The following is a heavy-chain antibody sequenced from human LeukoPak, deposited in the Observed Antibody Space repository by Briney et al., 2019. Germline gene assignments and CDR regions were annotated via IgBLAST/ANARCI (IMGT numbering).Heavy chain of an antibody. CDR2: INSDGSST. V-gene: IGHV3-74*01. Sequence: GGFLRLSCAASGFTFSSYWMNWVRQAPRKGLVWVSRINSDGSSTSYADSVKGRFTISRDNAKNTLYLQINSLRAEDTAVYYCARGLIGSASWFDPWGQGTRVTVSS. J-gene: IGHJ5*02. CDR3: ARGLIGSASWFDP. D-gene: IGHD2-15*01. CDR1: GFTFSSYW.